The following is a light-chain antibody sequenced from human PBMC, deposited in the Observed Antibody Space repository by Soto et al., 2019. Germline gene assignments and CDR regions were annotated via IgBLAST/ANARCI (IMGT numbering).Light chain of an antibody. CDR3: QQSYSTPRIT. Sequence: DIQMTQSPSSLSASVGDRVTITCRASQSISSYLNWYQQKPGKAPKLLIYAASSLQSGVPSRFSGSGSWTDFNLTISSLQPEAFATYYCQQSYSTPRITFGPGTKVHIK. J-gene: IGKJ3*01. CDR2: AAS. CDR1: QSISSY. V-gene: IGKV1-39*01.